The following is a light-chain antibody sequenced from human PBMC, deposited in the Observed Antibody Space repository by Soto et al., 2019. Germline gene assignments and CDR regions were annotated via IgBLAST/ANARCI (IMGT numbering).Light chain of an antibody. CDR1: QSVSSTL. CDR2: GVS. Sequence: EIVLTQSPVALSLSPGERATLSCRASQSVSSTLLTWYQQKPGQAPRLLTYGVSSRATGIPDRFSGSGSGTDFTLTISRLEPEDLADYVCQHYGYSSWTFGQGTRVEIK. V-gene: IGKV3-20*01. CDR3: QHYGYSSWT. J-gene: IGKJ1*01.